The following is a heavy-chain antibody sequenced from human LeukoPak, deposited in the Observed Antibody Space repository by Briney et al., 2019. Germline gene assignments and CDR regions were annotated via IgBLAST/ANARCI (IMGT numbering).Heavy chain of an antibody. CDR3: AKDLDHSSSSHIDY. J-gene: IGHJ4*02. CDR1: GFTFSSYG. D-gene: IGHD6-6*01. Sequence: GGSLRLSCAASGFTFSSYGMHWVRQAPGKGLEWVAVISYDGSNKYYADSVKGRYTISRDNSKNTLYLQMNSLRAEDTAVYYCAKDLDHSSSSHIDYWGQGTLVTVSS. V-gene: IGHV3-30*18. CDR2: ISYDGSNK.